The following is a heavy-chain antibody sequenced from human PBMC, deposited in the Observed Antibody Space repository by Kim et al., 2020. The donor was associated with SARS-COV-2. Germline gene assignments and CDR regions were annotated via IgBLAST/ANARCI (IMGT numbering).Heavy chain of an antibody. V-gene: IGHV3-30*02. CDR3: AKLPFGELLSYGMDV. D-gene: IGHD3-10*01. Sequence: DSVKGRFTISRDNSKNTLYLQMNSLRAEDTAVYYCAKLPFGELLSYGMDVWGQGTTVTVSS. J-gene: IGHJ6*02.